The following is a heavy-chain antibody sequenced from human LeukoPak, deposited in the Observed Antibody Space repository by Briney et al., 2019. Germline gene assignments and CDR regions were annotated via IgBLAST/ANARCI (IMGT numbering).Heavy chain of an antibody. Sequence: GGSLRLSCAASGFTFSNYAMTWVRQAPGKGLEWVSAISGSGGSTYYADSVKGRFTISRDNSKNTLYLQMNSLRAEDTAVYYCAKIREPCGGDCYLPPNFDYWGQGTLVTVSS. CDR3: AKIREPCGGDCYLPPNFDY. D-gene: IGHD2-21*02. CDR1: GFTFSNYA. CDR2: ISGSGGST. V-gene: IGHV3-23*01. J-gene: IGHJ4*02.